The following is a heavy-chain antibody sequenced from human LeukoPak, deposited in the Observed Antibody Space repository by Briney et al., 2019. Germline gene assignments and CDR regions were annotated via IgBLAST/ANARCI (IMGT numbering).Heavy chain of an antibody. CDR3: ARLGDGYNVDY. CDR1: GGSISSSSYY. D-gene: IGHD5-24*01. J-gene: IGHJ4*02. V-gene: IGHV4-39*01. CDR2: IYYSGST. Sequence: PSETLSLTCTASGGSISSSSYYWGWIRQPPGKGLEWIGSIYYSGSTYYNPSLKSRVTISVDTSKNQFSLKLSSVTAADTAVYYCARLGDGYNVDYWGQGTLVTVSS.